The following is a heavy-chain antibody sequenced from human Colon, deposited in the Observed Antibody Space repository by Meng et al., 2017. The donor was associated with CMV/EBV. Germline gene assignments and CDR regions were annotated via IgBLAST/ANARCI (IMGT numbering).Heavy chain of an antibody. CDR1: GYTFSNYA. Sequence: ASVKVSCKASGYTFSNYAITWVRQAPGQGLEWMGWVSGYNGYTNYAQNFQGRVTMSMDTSTSTAYMELGSLRSDDTAVFYCARADRLNPLKVMGGRSADYWGQGTLVTVSS. V-gene: IGHV1-18*01. J-gene: IGHJ4*02. CDR3: ARADRLNPLKVMGGRSADY. D-gene: IGHD2-8*01. CDR2: VSGYNGYT.